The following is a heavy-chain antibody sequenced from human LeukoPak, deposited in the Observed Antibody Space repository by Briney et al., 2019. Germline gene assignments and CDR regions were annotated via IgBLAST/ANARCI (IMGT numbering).Heavy chain of an antibody. D-gene: IGHD3-9*01. CDR2: ISSSGATI. CDR1: GFTFSSYE. V-gene: IGHV3-48*03. Sequence: GGSLRLSCAASGFTFSSYEMDWVRQAPGKGLEWVSYISSSGATIYYADSVKGRFTISRDNAKNSLFLQMNSLRAEDTAVYYCAKDEKYDILTGYSIHWGQGTLVTVSS. J-gene: IGHJ4*02. CDR3: AKDEKYDILTGYSIH.